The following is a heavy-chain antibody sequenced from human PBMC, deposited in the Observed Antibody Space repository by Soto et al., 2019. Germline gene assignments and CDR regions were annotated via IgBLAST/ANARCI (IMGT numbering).Heavy chain of an antibody. Sequence: ASVKVSCKASGGTFSSYAISWVRQAPGQGLEWMGGIIPIFGTANYAQKFQGRVTITADESTSTAYMELSSLRSEDTAVYYCASLYYYDSSGFNAFDIWGQGTMVTVSS. CDR2: IIPIFGTA. CDR1: GGTFSSYA. CDR3: ASLYYYDSSGFNAFDI. D-gene: IGHD3-22*01. V-gene: IGHV1-69*13. J-gene: IGHJ3*02.